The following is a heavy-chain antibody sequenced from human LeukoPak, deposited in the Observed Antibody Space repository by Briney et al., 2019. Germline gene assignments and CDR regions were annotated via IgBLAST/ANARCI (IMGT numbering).Heavy chain of an antibody. D-gene: IGHD1-14*01. J-gene: IGHJ4*02. CDR2: IYYSGST. Sequence: SETLSLTCTVSGGSISSYYWSWIRQPPGKGLEWIGYIYYSGSTNYNPTLKSRVTISVDTSKNQFSLKLGSVTAADTAVYYCARAGTGSFDYWGQGTLVTVSS. V-gene: IGHV4-59*01. CDR1: GGSISSYY. CDR3: ARAGTGSFDY.